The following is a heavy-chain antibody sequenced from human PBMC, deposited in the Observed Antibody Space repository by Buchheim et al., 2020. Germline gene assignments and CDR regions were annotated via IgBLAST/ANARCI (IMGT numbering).Heavy chain of an antibody. CDR3: ARSSYYHDNGGSLLGGAFDI. CDR1: GDFVSSGSFY. V-gene: IGHV4-61*01. J-gene: IGHJ3*02. D-gene: IGHD3-22*01. CDR2: IFYSGST. Sequence: QVQLQESGPGLVKPSETLSLTCTVSGDFVSSGSFYCNWIRQPPGKGLEWIGYIFYSGSTDYNPSLRSRVTMSVDMSKNQFSLRLNSVTAADTAVYYCARSSYYHDNGGSLLGGAFDIWGQGT.